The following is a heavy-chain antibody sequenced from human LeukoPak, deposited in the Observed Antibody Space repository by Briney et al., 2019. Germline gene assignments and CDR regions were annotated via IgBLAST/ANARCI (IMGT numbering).Heavy chain of an antibody. Sequence: SVKVSCKASGGTFSSYAIIWVRQAPGQGLEWMGRIIPILGIANYAQKFQGRVTITADKSTSTAYMELSSLRSEDTAVYYCARDLGYYDSSGYPSGYFQHWGQGTLVTVSS. J-gene: IGHJ1*01. D-gene: IGHD3-22*01. V-gene: IGHV1-69*04. CDR1: GGTFSSYA. CDR3: ARDLGYYDSSGYPSGYFQH. CDR2: IIPILGIA.